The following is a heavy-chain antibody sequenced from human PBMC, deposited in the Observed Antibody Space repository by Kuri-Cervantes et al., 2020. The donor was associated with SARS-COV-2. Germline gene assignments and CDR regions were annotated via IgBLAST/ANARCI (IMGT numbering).Heavy chain of an antibody. Sequence: GGSLRLSCAASGFTFSSYSMNWVRQAPGKGLEWVSSISSSSSYIYYADSVKGRFTISRDNSKNTLYLQMNSLRAEDTAVYYCARDRLYDFWSGYYTGGFDYWGQGTLVTVSS. D-gene: IGHD3-3*01. CDR1: GFTFSSYS. CDR3: ARDRLYDFWSGYYTGGFDY. CDR2: ISSSSSYI. J-gene: IGHJ4*02. V-gene: IGHV3-21*01.